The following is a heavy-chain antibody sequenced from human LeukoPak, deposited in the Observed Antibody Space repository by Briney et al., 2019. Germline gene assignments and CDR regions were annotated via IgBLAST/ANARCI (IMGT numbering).Heavy chain of an antibody. CDR1: GGSFSGYY. D-gene: IGHD6-13*01. CDR3: ARAHSSSWYFGGYMDV. Sequence: SETLSLTCAVYGGSFSGYYWSWIRQPPGKGLEWIGEINHSGSTNYNPSLKSRVTISVDKSKNQFSLKLSSVTAADTAVYYCARAHSSSWYFGGYMDVWGKGTTVTVSS. CDR2: INHSGST. V-gene: IGHV4-34*01. J-gene: IGHJ6*03.